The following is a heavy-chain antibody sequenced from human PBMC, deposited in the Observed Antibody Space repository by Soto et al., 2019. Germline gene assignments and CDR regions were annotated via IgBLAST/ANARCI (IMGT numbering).Heavy chain of an antibody. D-gene: IGHD4-17*01. J-gene: IGHJ4*02. V-gene: IGHV3-23*01. CDR3: ARSRRTYGDYYDL. CDR1: GFTFNTCA. CDR2: VRDSGANT. Sequence: PGGSLRLSCEASGFTFNTCAMTWVRQAPGKGLEWVSSVRDSGANTYYADSVKGRFTISRDNSKNTVYLQMNSLRGNDTALYYCARSRRTYGDYYDLWGQGTVVTASS.